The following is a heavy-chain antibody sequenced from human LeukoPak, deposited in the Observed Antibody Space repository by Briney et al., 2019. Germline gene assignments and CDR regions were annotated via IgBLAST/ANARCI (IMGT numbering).Heavy chain of an antibody. Sequence: GESLKISCKGSGYSFTSYWIGWVRQMPGKGLEWMGIIYPGDSDTRYSPSFQGQVTISADKSISTAYLQWSSLKASDTAMYYCARSLGYCSGGSCYRAFQYWGQGTLVTVSS. CDR1: GYSFTSYW. J-gene: IGHJ4*02. D-gene: IGHD2-15*01. V-gene: IGHV5-51*01. CDR3: ARSLGYCSGGSCYRAFQY. CDR2: IYPGDSDT.